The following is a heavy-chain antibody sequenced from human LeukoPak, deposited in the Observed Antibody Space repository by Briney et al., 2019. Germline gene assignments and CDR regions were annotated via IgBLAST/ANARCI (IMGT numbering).Heavy chain of an antibody. CDR3: ATDKNYYGSGSATYYYYGMDV. V-gene: IGHV1-24*01. J-gene: IGHJ6*02. Sequence: ASVKVSCKVSGYNLTELSMHWVRQAPGKGLEWMGGFDPEDGETIYAQKFQGRVTMTEDTSTDTAYMELSSLRSEDTAVYYCATDKNYYGSGSATYYYYGMDVWGQGTTVTVSS. CDR2: FDPEDGET. D-gene: IGHD3-10*01. CDR1: GYNLTELS.